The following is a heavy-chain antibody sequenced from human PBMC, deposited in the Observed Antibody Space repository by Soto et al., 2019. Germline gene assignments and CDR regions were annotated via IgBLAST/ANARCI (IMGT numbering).Heavy chain of an antibody. CDR2: IDPSDSYT. CDR3: AGHSGSYYRSHYYFDH. Sequence: GESLKISCQGSGYSFTSYWISLVRQMPGKGLEGMGRIDPSDSYTKYSPSSQGHVTTSADNSISTAYLQWSSLKAADAAIDYWAGHSGSYYRSHYYFDHWGQGALVTVSS. CDR1: GYSFTSYW. J-gene: IGHJ4*02. V-gene: IGHV5-10-1*01. D-gene: IGHD1-26*01.